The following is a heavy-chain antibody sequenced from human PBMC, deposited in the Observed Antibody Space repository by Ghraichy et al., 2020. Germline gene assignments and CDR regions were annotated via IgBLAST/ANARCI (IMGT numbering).Heavy chain of an antibody. D-gene: IGHD3-3*01. V-gene: IGHV4-30-2*01. Sequence: SETLSLTCAMSGCSITSGDYSWTWIRQQPWKGLEWIGYIYHSGNGHYNPSLQSRVSFSVDWSKNQFSLRLTSVTAADTAVYYCAILASYGVDVWGQGTTVTVSS. CDR3: AILASYGVDV. CDR2: IYHSGNG. J-gene: IGHJ6*02. CDR1: GCSITSGDYS.